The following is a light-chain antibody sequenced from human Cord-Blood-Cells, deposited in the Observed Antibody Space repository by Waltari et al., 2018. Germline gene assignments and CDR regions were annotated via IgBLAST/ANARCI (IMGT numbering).Light chain of an antibody. V-gene: IGLV2-23*01. CDR2: EGS. CDR3: CSYAGSSTFYV. CDR1: SSDVGLYTL. Sequence: QSALTQPASLYGFPGQSITISCTGTSSDVGLYTLVSWYHQHPGKAPKLMIYEGSKRPTGVSNRFSGSKSGNTASLTISGRQAEDEADYYCCSYAGSSTFYVFGTGTKVTVL. J-gene: IGLJ1*01.